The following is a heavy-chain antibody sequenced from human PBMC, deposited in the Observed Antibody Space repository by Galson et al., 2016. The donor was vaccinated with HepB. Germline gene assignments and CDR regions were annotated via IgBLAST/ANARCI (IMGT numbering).Heavy chain of an antibody. D-gene: IGHD3-10*01. V-gene: IGHV3-23*01. CDR2: VSASGGTT. J-gene: IGHJ3*02. Sequence: SLRLSCAVSGFTFNTYAMGWVRRAPGKGLEWVSTVSASGGTTYYPDSLKGRFTISRDNSKNTLFLQMNSLRVEDTAIYYCAKVLVPGSVVWVDGFDNWGQGTMVTVSS. CDR3: AKVLVPGSVVWVDGFDN. CDR1: GFTFNTYA.